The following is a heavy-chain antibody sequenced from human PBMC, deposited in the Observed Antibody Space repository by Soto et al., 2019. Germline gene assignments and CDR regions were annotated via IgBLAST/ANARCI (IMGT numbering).Heavy chain of an antibody. J-gene: IGHJ3*02. CDR3: TTAVLLWPTDAFDI. Sequence: GGSLRLSCAASGFTFSNAWMSWVRQAPGKGLEWVGRIKSKTDGGTTDYAAPVKGRFTISRDDSKNTLYLQMNSLKTEDTAVYYCTTAVLLWPTDAFDIWGQGTMVTVSS. V-gene: IGHV3-15*01. D-gene: IGHD3-10*01. CDR1: GFTFSNAW. CDR2: IKSKTDGGTT.